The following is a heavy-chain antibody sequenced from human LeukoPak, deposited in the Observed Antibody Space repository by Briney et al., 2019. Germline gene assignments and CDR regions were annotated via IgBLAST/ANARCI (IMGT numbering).Heavy chain of an antibody. Sequence: GGSLRLSCAASGFTFSNYYMHWVRQAPGKGLVWVSRINRDGSSTNYADSVRGRFTISRDNAKNTLYLQMNSLRAEDAAVCYCARDFYSSGDYWGQGTLVTVSS. CDR2: INRDGSST. D-gene: IGHD6-19*01. J-gene: IGHJ4*02. CDR3: ARDFYSSGDY. CDR1: GFTFSNYY. V-gene: IGHV3-74*01.